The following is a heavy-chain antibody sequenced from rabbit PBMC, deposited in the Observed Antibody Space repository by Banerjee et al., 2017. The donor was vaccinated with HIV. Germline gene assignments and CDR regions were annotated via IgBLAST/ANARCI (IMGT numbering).Heavy chain of an antibody. D-gene: IGHD4-1*01. V-gene: IGHV1S45*01. CDR3: ARDLAGVIGWNFGL. Sequence: QEQLEESGGDLVKPEGSLTLTCTASGFSFSSSYWICWVRQAPGKGLEWIACMDPGSSGSTWYASWAKGRFTISKTSSTTVTLQMTSLTAADTATYFCARDLAGVIGWNFGLWGPGTLVTVS. J-gene: IGHJ4*01. CDR2: MDPGSSGST. CDR1: GFSFSSSYW.